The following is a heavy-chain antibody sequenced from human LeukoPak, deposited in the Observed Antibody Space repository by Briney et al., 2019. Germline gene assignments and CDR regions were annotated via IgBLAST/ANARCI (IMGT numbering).Heavy chain of an antibody. J-gene: IGHJ4*02. Sequence: GGPLRLSCAASGFTFSSYWMSWVRQAPGKGLEWVANIKQDGSEKYYVDSVKGRFTISRDNAKNSLYLQMNSLRAEDTAVYYCARDRPLYSSSWATIDYWGQGTLVTVSS. V-gene: IGHV3-7*01. CDR1: GFTFSSYW. D-gene: IGHD6-13*01. CDR2: IKQDGSEK. CDR3: ARDRPLYSSSWATIDY.